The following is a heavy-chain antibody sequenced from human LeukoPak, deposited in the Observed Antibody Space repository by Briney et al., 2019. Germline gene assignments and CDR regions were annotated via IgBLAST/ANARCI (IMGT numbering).Heavy chain of an antibody. CDR1: GFTVSRNY. D-gene: IGHD1-26*01. V-gene: IGHV3-53*01. CDR3: ARKQWELGAFDI. CDR2: IYSGGST. J-gene: IGHJ3*02. Sequence: SGGSQRLSCAASGFTVSRNYMSWVRQAPGKGLEWVSVIYSGGSTYYADSVKGRFTISRDNSKNTLYLQMNSLRAEDTAVYYCARKQWELGAFDIWGQGTMVTVSS.